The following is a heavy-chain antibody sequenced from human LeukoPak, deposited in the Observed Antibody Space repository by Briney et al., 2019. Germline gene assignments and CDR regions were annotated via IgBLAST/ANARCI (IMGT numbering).Heavy chain of an antibody. CDR3: ARGWEQQLVSGMFDP. Sequence: ASVKVSCKASGYTFTSYDISWVRQATGQGLEWMGWMNPNSGNTGYAQKFQGRVTITRNTSISTAYMELSSLRSEDTAVYYCARGWEQQLVSGMFDPWGQGTLVTVSS. V-gene: IGHV1-8*03. CDR2: MNPNSGNT. D-gene: IGHD6-13*01. J-gene: IGHJ5*02. CDR1: GYTFTSYD.